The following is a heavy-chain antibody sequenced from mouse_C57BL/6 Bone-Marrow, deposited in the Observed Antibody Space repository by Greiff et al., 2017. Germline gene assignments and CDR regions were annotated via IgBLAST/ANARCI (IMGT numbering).Heavy chain of an antibody. V-gene: IGHV1-7*01. CDR2: INPSSGYT. D-gene: IGHD1-1*01. J-gene: IGHJ3*01. CDR1: GYTFTSYW. CDR3: ARPPDDYGSPAWFAY. Sequence: QVQLQQSGAELAKPGASVKLSCKASGYTFTSYWMHWVKQRPGQGLEWIGYINPSSGYTKYNQKFKDKATLTADKSSSTAYMQLSSLTYEDSAVYYCARPPDDYGSPAWFAYWGQGTLVTVSA.